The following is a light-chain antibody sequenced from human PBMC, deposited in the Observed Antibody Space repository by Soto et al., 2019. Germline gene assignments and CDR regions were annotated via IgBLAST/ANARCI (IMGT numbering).Light chain of an antibody. CDR1: QNIRSN. Sequence: EVVMTQSPATLSVSPGERATLSCRASQNIRSNLAWYQQKPGQAPRLLIFGASTRATGIPARFSVSGSGREFTLIISSLQSVDFAVYYCQHYSNGPREASFGGGTKV. CDR3: QHYSNGPREAS. V-gene: IGKV3-15*01. J-gene: IGKJ4*01. CDR2: GAS.